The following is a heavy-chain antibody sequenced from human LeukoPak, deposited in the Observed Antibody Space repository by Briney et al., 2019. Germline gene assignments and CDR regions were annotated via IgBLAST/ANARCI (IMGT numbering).Heavy chain of an antibody. CDR2: ISSSGSTI. D-gene: IGHD6-19*01. Sequence: GGSLRLSCAASRFTCSSYEMNWVRQAPGKGREWVSYISSSGSTIYYADSVKGRFTISRDNSKDTLYLQMNSLRAEDTAVYYCAKAGNQWLVRFDYWGQGTLVTVSS. CDR3: AKAGNQWLVRFDY. J-gene: IGHJ4*02. CDR1: RFTCSSYE. V-gene: IGHV3-48*03.